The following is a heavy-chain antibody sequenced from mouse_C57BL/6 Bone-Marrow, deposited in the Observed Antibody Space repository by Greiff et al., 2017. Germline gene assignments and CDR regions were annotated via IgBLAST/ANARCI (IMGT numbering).Heavy chain of an antibody. J-gene: IGHJ3*01. CDR1: GFTFSSYA. Sequence: EVMLVESGGGLVKPGGSLKLSCAASGFTFSSYAMSWVRQTPEKRLEWVATISDGGSYTYYPDNVKGRFTISRDNAKSNLYLQMSHLKSEDTAMYYCAREDYYEGFAYWGQGTLVTVSA. CDR3: AREDYYEGFAY. V-gene: IGHV5-4*01. CDR2: ISDGGSYT. D-gene: IGHD2-4*01.